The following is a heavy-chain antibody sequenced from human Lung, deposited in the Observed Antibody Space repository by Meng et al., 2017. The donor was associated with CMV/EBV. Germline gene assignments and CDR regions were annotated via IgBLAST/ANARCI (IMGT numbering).Heavy chain of an antibody. CDR2: IGTAGDT. CDR1: GFTFSSND. V-gene: IGHV3-13*01. Sequence: LTCAASGFTFSSNDMHWDRQTTGKGLEWVSAIGTAGDTYYPGSVKGRFTISRENAKNTLYLQMNSLRAEDTAVYYCARGEDIVVENWFDPLGQGTLVTVSS. CDR3: ARGEDIVVENWFDP. D-gene: IGHD2-15*01. J-gene: IGHJ5*02.